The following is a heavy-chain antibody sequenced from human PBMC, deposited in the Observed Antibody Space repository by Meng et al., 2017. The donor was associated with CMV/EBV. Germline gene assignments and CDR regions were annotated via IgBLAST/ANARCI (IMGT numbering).Heavy chain of an antibody. CDR3: ARVLRSGYYYYGMDV. CDR1: GGSVSSGSYY. CDR2: IYYSGST. Sequence: SEPLSLTCTVSGGSVSSGSYYWSWIRQPPGKGLEWIGYIYYSGSTNYNPSLKSRVTISVDTSKNQFSLKLSSVTAADTAVYYCARVLRSGYYYYGMDVWGQGTTVTVSS. V-gene: IGHV4-61*01. D-gene: IGHD3-3*01. J-gene: IGHJ6*02.